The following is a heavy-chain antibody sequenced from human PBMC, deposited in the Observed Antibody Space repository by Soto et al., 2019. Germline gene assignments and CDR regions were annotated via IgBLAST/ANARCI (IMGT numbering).Heavy chain of an antibody. Sequence: SETLSLTCTVSGGSLSSYYWSWIRQPPGKGLEWIGYIYYSGSTNYNPSLKSRVTISVDTSKNQFSLKLSSVTAADTAVYYCARSPDSSGYYPRWYYYGMDVWGQGTTVTVSS. CDR2: IYYSGST. CDR1: GGSLSSYY. V-gene: IGHV4-59*12. D-gene: IGHD3-22*01. CDR3: ARSPDSSGYYPRWYYYGMDV. J-gene: IGHJ6*02.